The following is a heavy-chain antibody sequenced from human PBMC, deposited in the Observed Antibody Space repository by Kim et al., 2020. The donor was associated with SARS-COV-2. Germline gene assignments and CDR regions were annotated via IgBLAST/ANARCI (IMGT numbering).Heavy chain of an antibody. CDR2: ISGSGGST. CDR3: AKDRSAGAGPYYYYYYGMDV. D-gene: IGHD6-13*01. V-gene: IGHV3-23*01. J-gene: IGHJ6*02. CDR1: GFTFSSYA. Sequence: GGSLRLSCAASGFTFSSYAMSWVRQAPGKGLEWVSAISGSGGSTYYADSVKGRFTISRDNSKNTLYLQMNSLRAEDTAVYYCAKDRSAGAGPYYYYYYGMDVWGQGTTGTVSS.